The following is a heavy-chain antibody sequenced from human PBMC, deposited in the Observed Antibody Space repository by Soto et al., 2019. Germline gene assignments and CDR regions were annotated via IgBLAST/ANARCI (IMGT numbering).Heavy chain of an antibody. D-gene: IGHD2-8*01. V-gene: IGHV4-34*01. CDR2: INHSGST. J-gene: IGHJ4*02. CDR3: ARRRRSRTSNFDY. CDR1: GGCFSGYY. Sequence: SETLSLTCSVYGGCFSGYYWSWIRQPPGKGLEWIGEINHSGSTNYNPSLKSRVTISVDTSKNQFSLKLSSVTAADTAVYYCARRRRSRTSNFDYWGQGTLVTSPQ.